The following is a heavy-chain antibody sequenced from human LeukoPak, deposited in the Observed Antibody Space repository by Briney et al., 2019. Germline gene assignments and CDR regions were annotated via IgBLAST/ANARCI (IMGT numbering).Heavy chain of an antibody. V-gene: IGHV3-21*01. CDR2: ISSSSSYI. J-gene: IGHJ6*02. D-gene: IGHD4-17*01. CDR1: GFTFSSYE. Sequence: KAGGSLRLSCAASGFTFSSYEMNWVRQAPGKGLEWVSSISSSSSYIYYADSVKGRFTISRDNAKNSLYLQMNSLRAEDTAVYYCWAVTTPYYYYGMDVWGQGTTVTVSS. CDR3: WAVTTPYYYYGMDV.